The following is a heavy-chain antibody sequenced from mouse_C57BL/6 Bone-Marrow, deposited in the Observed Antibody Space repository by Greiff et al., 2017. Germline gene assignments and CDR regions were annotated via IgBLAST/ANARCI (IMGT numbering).Heavy chain of an antibody. CDR3: ARVAITTVVADY. CDR1: GFNIKDYY. V-gene: IGHV14-2*01. D-gene: IGHD1-1*01. CDR2: IDPEDGET. Sequence: VQLQQSGAELVKPGASVKLSCTASGFNIKDYYMHWVKQRTEQGLEWIGRIDPEDGETKYAPKFQGQATITPDKSSNTASLQLSSLTSEDTAVDYCARVAITTVVADYWGQGATLTVSS. J-gene: IGHJ2*01.